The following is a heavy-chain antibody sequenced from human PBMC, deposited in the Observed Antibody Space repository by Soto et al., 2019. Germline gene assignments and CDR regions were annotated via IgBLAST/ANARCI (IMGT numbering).Heavy chain of an antibody. J-gene: IGHJ4*02. V-gene: IGHV1-18*01. Sequence: GASVKVSCKASCYTFSNFCISWVRQAPGQGLEWMGWISAYNGNTNYAQKFQGRVTMTTDTSTSTAYMELRSLRSDDTAVYYCARDFGTTVVTRPFDYWGQGTLVTVSS. CDR1: CYTFSNFC. CDR3: ARDFGTTVVTRPFDY. D-gene: IGHD4-17*01. CDR2: ISAYNGNT.